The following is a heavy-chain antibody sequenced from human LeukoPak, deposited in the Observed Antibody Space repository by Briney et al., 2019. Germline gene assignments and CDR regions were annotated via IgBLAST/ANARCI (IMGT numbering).Heavy chain of an antibody. CDR3: ARRERQSANYYYFDY. D-gene: IGHD4/OR15-4a*01. Sequence: GGTLRLSCAASGVTFTRYGMVWVRQAPGKGLEWVSYISGSTSAVYYADSVRGRFTISRGNAKNSLYLQMNSLRDDDTAVYYCARRERQSANYYYFDYWGQGTLVTVSS. CDR2: ISGSTSAV. V-gene: IGHV3-48*02. J-gene: IGHJ4*02. CDR1: GVTFTRYG.